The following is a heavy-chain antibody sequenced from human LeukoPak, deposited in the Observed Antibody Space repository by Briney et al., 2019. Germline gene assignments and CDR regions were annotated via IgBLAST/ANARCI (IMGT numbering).Heavy chain of an antibody. CDR2: IYHSGST. Sequence: SETLSLTCAVSGGSISSSNWWSWVRPPPGKGLEWTGEIYHSGSTYHNPSLKSRVTISVDTSKNQFSLKLSSVTAADTAVYYCVVWLGELLHFDYWGQGTLVTVSS. CDR1: GGSISSSNW. D-gene: IGHD3-10*01. CDR3: VVWLGELLHFDY. J-gene: IGHJ4*02. V-gene: IGHV4-4*02.